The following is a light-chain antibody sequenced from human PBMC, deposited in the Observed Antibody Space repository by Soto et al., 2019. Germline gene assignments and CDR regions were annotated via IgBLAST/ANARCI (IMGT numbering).Light chain of an antibody. V-gene: IGKV3-11*01. CDR1: LSISTY. J-gene: IGKJ2*01. CDR3: QQRSNWPT. CDR2: DAS. Sequence: DIMLTQSPATLSLSPVERATLSYRASLSISTYLTWYQQKPGQAPRLLIYDASNRATGIPARFSGNGSGTDFTLTISSLEPEDFAVYYCQQRSNWPTFGQGTKLEIK.